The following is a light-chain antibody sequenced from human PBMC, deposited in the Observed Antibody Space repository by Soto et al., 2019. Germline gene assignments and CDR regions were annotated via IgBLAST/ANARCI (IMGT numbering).Light chain of an antibody. CDR2: EVT. J-gene: IGLJ1*01. V-gene: IGLV2-14*01. Sequence: QSVLTQPASVSGSPGQSIAISCTGTSSDVGGYDYVSWYQQHPDKAPKLMIYEVTKRPSGVSNRFSGSKSGYTASLTISGLQPEDEADYYCSSHTSGNTRVFGSGTKVTVL. CDR1: SSDVGGYDY. CDR3: SSHTSGNTRV.